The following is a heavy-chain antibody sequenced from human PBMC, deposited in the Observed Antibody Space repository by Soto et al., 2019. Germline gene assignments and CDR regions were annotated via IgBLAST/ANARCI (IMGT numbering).Heavy chain of an antibody. CDR3: ARGQFSSGCFDY. CDR2: IHYTGSS. V-gene: IGHV4-39*01. J-gene: IGHJ4*02. Sequence: QLQLQESGPGLVKPSETLSLTCTVSGASISSSNYYWGWIRQPPGKGLEWIGSIHYTGSSYYDPSLESRXXIXVXXSKNQFSRKLTSVTAADTAVYYCARGQFSSGCFDYWGQGTLVTASS. CDR1: GASISSSNYY. D-gene: IGHD6-19*01.